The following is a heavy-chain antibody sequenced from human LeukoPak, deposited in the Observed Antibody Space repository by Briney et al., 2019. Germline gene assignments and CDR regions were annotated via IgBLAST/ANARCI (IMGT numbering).Heavy chain of an antibody. CDR3: ARCGYYSTHNWFDP. CDR2: INPNSGGT. D-gene: IGHD5-18*01. J-gene: IGHJ5*02. Sequence: ASVKVSCKASGYTFTGYYMHWVRQAPGQGLEWMGWINPNSGGTNYAQKFQGRVTMTRDTSISTAYMELSRLRSDDTAVYYCARCGYYSTHNWFDPWGQGTLVTVSS. V-gene: IGHV1-2*02. CDR1: GYTFTGYY.